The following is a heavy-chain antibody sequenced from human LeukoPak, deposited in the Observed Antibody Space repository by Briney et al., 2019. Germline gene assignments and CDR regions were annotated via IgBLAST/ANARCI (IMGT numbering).Heavy chain of an antibody. CDR3: ATRVSNCDGDCYSYRNAFDV. D-gene: IGHD2-21*01. CDR2: ISPSGGST. J-gene: IGHJ3*01. Sequence: VSVKVSCKVSGYTLTELSMHWVRQAPGQGLEWMGVISPSGGSTNYAQRFQGRVTMTRDTSTSTVFMELSSVKFEDTAMYYCATRVSNCDGDCYSYRNAFDVWGQGTMVTVSS. V-gene: IGHV1-46*01. CDR1: GYTLTELS.